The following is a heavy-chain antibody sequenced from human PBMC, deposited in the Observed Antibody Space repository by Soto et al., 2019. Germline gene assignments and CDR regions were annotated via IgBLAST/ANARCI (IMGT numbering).Heavy chain of an antibody. V-gene: IGHV4-34*01. CDR2: INHSGST. J-gene: IGHJ5*02. CDR3: ERGGGIAGRRKWFDP. Sequence: PSETLSLTCAVYGGSFSGYYWSWIRQPPGKGLEWIGEINHSGSTNYNPSLKSRVTISVDTSKNQFSLKLSSVTAADTAVYYCERGGGIAGRRKWFDPWGQGTLVTVSS. CDR1: GGSFSGYY. D-gene: IGHD6-13*01.